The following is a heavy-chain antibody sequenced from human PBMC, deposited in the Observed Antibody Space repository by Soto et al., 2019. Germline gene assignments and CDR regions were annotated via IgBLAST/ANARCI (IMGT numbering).Heavy chain of an antibody. J-gene: IGHJ4*02. CDR2: IYYSGST. CDR3: ARHEAEWEGDFDY. Sequence: XXTLSLPFTVSGGSISSYYWRWILQPPGKGLEWIGYIYYSGSTNYNPSLKSRVTISVDTSKNQFSLKLSSVTAADTAVYYCARHEAEWEGDFDYWGQGTLVTVS. D-gene: IGHD1-26*01. CDR1: GGSISSYY. V-gene: IGHV4-59*08.